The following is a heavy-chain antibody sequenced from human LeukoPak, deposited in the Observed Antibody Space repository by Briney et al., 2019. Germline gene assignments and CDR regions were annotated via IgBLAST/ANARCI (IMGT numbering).Heavy chain of an antibody. CDR1: GYTFTGYY. J-gene: IGHJ4*02. CDR3: AREDGRSWPNFDY. V-gene: IGHV1-2*02. D-gene: IGHD6-13*01. CDR2: ISPNSGGT. Sequence: ASVKVSCKASGYTFTGYYMHWVRQAPGQGLEWMGWISPNSGGTNYAQKFQGRVTMTRDTSISTAYMELSRLRSDDTAVYYCAREDGRSWPNFDYWGQGTLVTVSS.